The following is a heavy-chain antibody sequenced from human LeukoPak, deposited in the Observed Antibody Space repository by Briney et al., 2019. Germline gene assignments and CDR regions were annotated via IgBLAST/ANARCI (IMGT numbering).Heavy chain of an antibody. CDR3: ARTYYDILAAYNPYFDY. D-gene: IGHD3-9*01. V-gene: IGHV3-23*01. J-gene: IGHJ4*02. Sequence: PGGSLRLSCAASGFTFSNYAMNWVRQAPGKGLEWVSGISGSGGSTYYADSVKGRFTISRDNAKNSLYLQMNSLRAEDTAVYYCARTYYDILAAYNPYFDYWGQGALVTVSS. CDR1: GFTFSNYA. CDR2: ISGSGGST.